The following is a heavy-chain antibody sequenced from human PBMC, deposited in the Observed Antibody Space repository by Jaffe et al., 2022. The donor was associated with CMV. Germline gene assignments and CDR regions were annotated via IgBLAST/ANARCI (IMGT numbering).Heavy chain of an antibody. CDR2: INPSGGST. V-gene: IGHV1-46*01. CDR3: ARDRAYYDFWMLGTTWYYYYYMDV. CDR1: GYTFTSYY. D-gene: IGHD3-3*01. Sequence: QVQLVQSGAEVKKPGASVKVSCKASGYTFTSYYMHWVRQAPGQGLEWMGIINPSGGSTSYAQKFQGRVTMTRDTSTSTVYMELSSLRSEDTAVYYCARDRAYYDFWMLGTTWYYYYYMDVWGKGTTVTVSS. J-gene: IGHJ6*03.